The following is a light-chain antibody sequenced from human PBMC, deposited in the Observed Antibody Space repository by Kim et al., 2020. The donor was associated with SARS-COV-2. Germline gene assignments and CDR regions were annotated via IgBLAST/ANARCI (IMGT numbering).Light chain of an antibody. Sequence: SASVGDRVTGTCRASQSISSYLNWYQQKPGKVPRLVIYTASSLQSGVPSRFSGSGSGTDFTLTISSLQPEDSATYYCQQSYSTLYTFGQGTKLEI. CDR3: QQSYSTLYT. CDR1: QSISSY. V-gene: IGKV1-39*01. CDR2: TAS. J-gene: IGKJ2*01.